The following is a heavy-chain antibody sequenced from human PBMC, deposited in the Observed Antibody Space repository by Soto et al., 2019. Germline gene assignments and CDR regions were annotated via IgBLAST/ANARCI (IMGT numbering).Heavy chain of an antibody. CDR1: GGTFSSYA. J-gene: IGHJ6*02. D-gene: IGHD4-4*01. Sequence: QVQLVQSGAEVKKPGSSVKVSCKASGGTFSSYAISWVRQAPGQGLEWMGGIIPIFGSANYARKFQGRVTITADXXPXTXXMELSSLRSEDTAVYYCARRTTATGGEVYYYGMDVWGQGTTVTVSS. CDR3: ARRTTATGGEVYYYGMDV. CDR2: IIPIFGSA. V-gene: IGHV1-69*12.